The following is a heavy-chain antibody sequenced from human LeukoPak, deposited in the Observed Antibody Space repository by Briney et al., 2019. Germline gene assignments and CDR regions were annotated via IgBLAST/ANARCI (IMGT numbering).Heavy chain of an antibody. D-gene: IGHD3-10*01. Sequence: SEALSLTCAVYGGSFSGYYWSWIRQPPGKGLEWIGEINHSGSTNYNPSLKSRVTISVDTSKNQFSLKLSSVTAADTAVYYCARARYGSGSYYQKYYFDYWGQGTLVTVSS. J-gene: IGHJ4*02. CDR3: ARARYGSGSYYQKYYFDY. CDR2: INHSGST. CDR1: GGSFSGYY. V-gene: IGHV4-34*01.